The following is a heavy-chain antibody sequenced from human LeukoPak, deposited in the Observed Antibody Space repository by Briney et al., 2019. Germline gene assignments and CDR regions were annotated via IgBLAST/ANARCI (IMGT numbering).Heavy chain of an antibody. CDR2: IYYSGST. CDR3: ARPAYCGGDCAIGY. V-gene: IGHV4-39*01. J-gene: IGHJ4*02. CDR1: GGSISSSSYD. Sequence: SETLSLTCTVSGGSISSSSYDWGWIHQPPGKGLEWIGSIYYSGSTYYNPSLKSRVTISVDTSKNQFSLKLSSVTAADTAVYYCARPAYCGGDCAIGYWGQGTLVTVSS. D-gene: IGHD2-21*02.